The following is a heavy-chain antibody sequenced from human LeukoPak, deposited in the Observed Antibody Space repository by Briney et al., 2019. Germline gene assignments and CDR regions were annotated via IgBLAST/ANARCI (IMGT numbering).Heavy chain of an antibody. J-gene: IGHJ4*02. CDR1: GFSFSSSG. Sequence: PGGSLRLSCAASGFSFSSSGMHWVRQAPGKGLEWVAFIRYDGSNKYYADSVKGRFTISRDISKNTLYLQMNSLRADDTAVYYCAKDTHGYNPGPFDYWGQGTLVTVPS. D-gene: IGHD5-24*01. V-gene: IGHV3-30*02. CDR3: AKDTHGYNPGPFDY. CDR2: IRYDGSNK.